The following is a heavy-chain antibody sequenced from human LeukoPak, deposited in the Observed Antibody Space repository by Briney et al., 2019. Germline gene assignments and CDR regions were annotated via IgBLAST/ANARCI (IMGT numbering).Heavy chain of an antibody. CDR1: GFTFSSYE. Sequence: QPGGSLRLSCAASGFTFSSYEMNWVRQAPGKGLEWVSYISSSGSTTYYADSVKGRFTISRDNSKNTLYLQMNSLRAEDTAVYYCANGLLWFGEWGGDSGFDYWGQGTLVTVSS. D-gene: IGHD3-10*01. CDR3: ANGLLWFGEWGGDSGFDY. CDR2: ISSSGSTT. V-gene: IGHV3-48*03. J-gene: IGHJ4*02.